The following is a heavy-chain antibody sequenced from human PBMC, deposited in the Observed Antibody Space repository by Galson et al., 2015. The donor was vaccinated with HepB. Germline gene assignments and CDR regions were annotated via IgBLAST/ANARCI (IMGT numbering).Heavy chain of an antibody. CDR1: GFTFRRYG. D-gene: IGHD1-26*01. J-gene: IGHJ4*02. CDR2: IASGGGRK. Sequence: SLRLSCAASGFTFRRYGMHWVRLAPGKGLEWVAFIASGGGRKDYADSVRGRFSISRDDSRDILYLQMNSLRVDDAARYYCARDGSHYDVDYWGQGTLVTVFS. V-gene: IGHV3-33*08. CDR3: ARDGSHYDVDY.